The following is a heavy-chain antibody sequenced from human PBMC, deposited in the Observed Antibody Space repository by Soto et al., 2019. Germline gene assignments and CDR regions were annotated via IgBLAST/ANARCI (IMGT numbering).Heavy chain of an antibody. CDR3: ARARMVRGVIYYYGMDV. J-gene: IGHJ6*02. CDR1: GGSISSGGNY. V-gene: IGHV4-31*11. Sequence: QVQLQESGPGLVKSSQTLSLTCAVSGGSISSGGNYWSWIRQHPGKGLEWIGYIYYSGSTYYNPSHKSQVTISVDTSKNQFSLKLNSVTAADTAVYYCARARMVRGVIYYYGMDVWGQGTTVTVSS. D-gene: IGHD3-10*01. CDR2: IYYSGST.